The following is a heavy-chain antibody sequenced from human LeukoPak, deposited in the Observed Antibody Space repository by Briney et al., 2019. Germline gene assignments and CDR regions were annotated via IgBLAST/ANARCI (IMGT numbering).Heavy chain of an antibody. V-gene: IGHV1-2*02. Sequence: GASVKVSCRASGYTFTGYYMHWVRQAPGQGLEWMGWINPNSGGTNYAQKFQGRVTMTRDTSISTAYMELSRLRSDDTAVYYCARDGCSGGSCYSAYNWFDPWGQGTLVTVSS. CDR1: GYTFTGYY. CDR2: INPNSGGT. J-gene: IGHJ5*02. CDR3: ARDGCSGGSCYSAYNWFDP. D-gene: IGHD2-15*01.